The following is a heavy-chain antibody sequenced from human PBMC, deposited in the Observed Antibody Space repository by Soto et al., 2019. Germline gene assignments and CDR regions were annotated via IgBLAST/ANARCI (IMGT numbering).Heavy chain of an antibody. CDR2: IIPISGTA. D-gene: IGHD2-2*01. CDR3: ARSQGSSTSLEIYYYYYYAMDV. CDR1: GGTFSSYA. Sequence: SVKVSCKASGGTFSSYAISWVRQAPGQGLEWMGGIIPISGTANYAQKFQGRVTITADESTSTAYMELSSLRSEDTAVYYCARSQGSSTSLEIYYYYYYAMDVWGQGTTVTVSS. V-gene: IGHV1-69*13. J-gene: IGHJ6*02.